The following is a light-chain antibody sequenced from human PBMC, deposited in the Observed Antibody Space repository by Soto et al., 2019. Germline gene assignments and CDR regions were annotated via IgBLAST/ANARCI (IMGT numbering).Light chain of an antibody. CDR3: SSYTRTNTVV. Sequence: QSALTQPASLSGSPGQSITISCTGTSSDVGGHNYVSWYQHQPGKAPKLMIYDVDNRPSGVSNRFSGSKSGNTASLTISGLQAEDEAAYYCSSYTRTNTVVFGGGTQLTVL. CDR1: SSDVGGHNY. J-gene: IGLJ2*01. V-gene: IGLV2-14*03. CDR2: DVD.